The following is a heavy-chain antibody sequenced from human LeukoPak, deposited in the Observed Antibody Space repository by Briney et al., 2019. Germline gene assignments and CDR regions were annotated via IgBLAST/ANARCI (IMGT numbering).Heavy chain of an antibody. V-gene: IGHV4-39*07. J-gene: IGHJ3*02. Sequence: SETLSLTCTVSGGSISSSSYYWGWIRQPPGKGLEWIGSIYYSGSTYYNPSLKSRVTISVDTSKNQFSLKLSSVTAADTAVYYCARVGSWYDAFDIWGQGTMVTVSS. CDR1: GGSISSSSYY. CDR2: IYYSGST. CDR3: ARVGSWYDAFDI. D-gene: IGHD6-13*01.